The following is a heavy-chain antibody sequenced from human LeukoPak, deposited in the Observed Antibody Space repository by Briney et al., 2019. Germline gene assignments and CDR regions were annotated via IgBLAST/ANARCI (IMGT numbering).Heavy chain of an antibody. J-gene: IGHJ4*02. CDR3: ARESLWFGELPFDY. CDR1: GYTFTSYG. CDR2: ISAYNGNT. D-gene: IGHD3-10*01. V-gene: IGHV1-18*04. Sequence: ASVKVSCKASGYTFTSYGISWVRQAPGQGLEWMGWISAYNGNTNYAQKLQGRVTMTTDTSTSTAYMELRSLRSDDTAAYYCARESLWFGELPFDYWGQGTLVTVSS.